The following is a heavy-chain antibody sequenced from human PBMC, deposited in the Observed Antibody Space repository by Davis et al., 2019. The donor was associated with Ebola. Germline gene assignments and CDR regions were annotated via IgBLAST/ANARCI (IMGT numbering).Heavy chain of an antibody. CDR1: GYTFTNYD. J-gene: IGHJ4*02. CDR3: ARGGRGFVNY. D-gene: IGHD2-21*01. V-gene: IGHV1-46*01. CDR2: INPSGGST. Sequence: ASVKVSCKASGYTFTNYDIHWVRQAPGQGLEWMGIINPSGGSTTYAQKLQGRVTVTRDTPTSTVYMELSSLRSEDTAVYFCARGGRGFVNYWGQGTLVTVSS.